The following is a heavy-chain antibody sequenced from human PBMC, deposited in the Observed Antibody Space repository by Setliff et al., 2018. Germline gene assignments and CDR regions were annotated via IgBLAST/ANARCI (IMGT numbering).Heavy chain of an antibody. J-gene: IGHJ4*02. D-gene: IGHD1-1*01. Sequence: LSLTCTVSGGSISSSPHYWGWIRQPPGKGLEWIGSIYYTGSTYYNPSLKSRVTMSVDTSKRQFSLKLGSATAADTAVYYCARDMGQPYYFESWGLGTLVTVSS. CDR3: ARDMGQPYYFES. CDR2: IYYTGST. V-gene: IGHV4-39*07. CDR1: GGSISSSPHY.